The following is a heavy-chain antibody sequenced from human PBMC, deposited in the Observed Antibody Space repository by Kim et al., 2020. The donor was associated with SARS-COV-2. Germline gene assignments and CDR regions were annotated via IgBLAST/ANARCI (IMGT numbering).Heavy chain of an antibody. V-gene: IGHV3-33*01. CDR3: ARDDGGGSCYGSVCLQDY. Sequence: GGSLRLSCAASGFTFSSYGMHWVRQAPGKGLEWVAVIWYDGSNKYYADSVKGRFTISRDNSKNTLYLQMNSLRAEDTAVYYCARDDGGGSCYGSVCLQDYWGQGTLVTVSS. CDR2: IWYDGSNK. J-gene: IGHJ4*02. CDR1: GFTFSSYG. D-gene: IGHD2-15*01.